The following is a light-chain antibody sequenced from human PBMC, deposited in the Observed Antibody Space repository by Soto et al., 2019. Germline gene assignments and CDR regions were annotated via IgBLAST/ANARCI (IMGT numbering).Light chain of an antibody. CDR2: MAS. V-gene: IGKV1-5*03. CDR1: QSISSW. Sequence: DIQMTQSPSTLSASVGDRVTITCRASQSISSWLAWYQQKPGKAPKLLIYMASSVESGVPSRFSGSGSGTEFTLTISSLQPDDFATYCCQQCNSYPWTFGQGTKVEIK. CDR3: QQCNSYPWT. J-gene: IGKJ1*01.